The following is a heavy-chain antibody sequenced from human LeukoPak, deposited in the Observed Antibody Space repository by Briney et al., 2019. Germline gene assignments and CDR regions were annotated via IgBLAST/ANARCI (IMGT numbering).Heavy chain of an antibody. CDR1: GFTFSSYG. D-gene: IGHD5-18*01. J-gene: IGHJ4*02. V-gene: IGHV3-30*18. CDR2: ISYDGSNK. Sequence: GGSLRLSCAASGFTFSSYGMNWVRQAPGKGLEWVAVISYDGSNKYYADSVKGRFTISRDNSKNTLYLQMNSLRAEDTAVYYCAKASAGYSYGYNFDYWGQGTLVTVSS. CDR3: AKASAGYSYGYNFDY.